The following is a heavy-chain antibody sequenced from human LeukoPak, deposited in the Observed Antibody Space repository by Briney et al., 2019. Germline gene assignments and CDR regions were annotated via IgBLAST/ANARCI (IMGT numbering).Heavy chain of an antibody. D-gene: IGHD3-10*01. CDR3: ARGGVTGMNAFDI. Sequence: GGSLRLSCAASGFTFSSYAMHWVRQAPGKGLEYVSAISSNGGSTYYANSVKGRFTISRDNSKNTLYLQMGSLRAEDMAVYYCARGGVTGMNAFDIWGQGTMVTVSS. CDR2: ISSNGGST. V-gene: IGHV3-64*01. J-gene: IGHJ3*02. CDR1: GFTFSSYA.